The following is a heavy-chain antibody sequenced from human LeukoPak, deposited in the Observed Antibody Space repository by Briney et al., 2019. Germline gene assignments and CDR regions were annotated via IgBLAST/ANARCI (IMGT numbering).Heavy chain of an antibody. Sequence: GGSLKLSCAASGFTFSGSAMHWVRQASGKGLEWVSSISSSSSYIYYADSVKGRFTISRDNAKNSLYLQMNSLRAEDTAVYYCARDPYGMDVWGKGTTVTVSS. J-gene: IGHJ6*04. CDR3: ARDPYGMDV. CDR2: ISSSSSYI. V-gene: IGHV3-21*01. CDR1: GFTFSGSA.